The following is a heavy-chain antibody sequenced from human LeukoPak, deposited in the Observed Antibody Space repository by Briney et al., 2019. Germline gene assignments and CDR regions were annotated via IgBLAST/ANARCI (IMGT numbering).Heavy chain of an antibody. CDR3: VKRGTLVREIIYY. J-gene: IGHJ4*02. CDR1: GITFSSYA. V-gene: IGHV3-64D*06. D-gene: IGHD3-10*01. CDR2: ISGSGLYT. Sequence: PGGSLRLSCSASGITFSSYAMYWVRQAPGRRLEYVSAISGSGLYTYYADSVKGRFTISRDNSKNTLYLQMSSLRAEDTAVYYCVKRGTLVREIIYYCGQGNLVTVSS.